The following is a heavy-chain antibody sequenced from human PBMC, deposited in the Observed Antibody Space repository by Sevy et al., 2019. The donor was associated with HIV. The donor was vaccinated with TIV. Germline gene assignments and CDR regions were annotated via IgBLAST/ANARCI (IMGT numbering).Heavy chain of an antibody. CDR1: GGSINTGDYY. CDR3: VRGDYSGSSGYGVEVFDY. V-gene: IGHV4-30-4*01. Sequence: SETLSLTCTVSGGSINTGDYYWTWIRQPPGKGLEWIGYIYYSGGTYYNPSLKSRLIMSVDTSKNQFSLGLSSVTAADTAVHFCVRGDYSGSSGYGVEVFDYWGQGTLVTVSS. J-gene: IGHJ4*02. D-gene: IGHD3-22*01. CDR2: IYYSGGT.